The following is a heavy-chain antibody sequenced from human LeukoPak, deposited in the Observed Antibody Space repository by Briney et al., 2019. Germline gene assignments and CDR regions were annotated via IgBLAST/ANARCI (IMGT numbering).Heavy chain of an antibody. Sequence: GASVKVSCKASGYTFTGYYMHWVRQAPGQGLEWMGWINPNSGGTNYAQKFQGRVTMTRDTPISTAYMELSRLRSEDTAVYYCAVPAAIHRSYYYMDVWGKGTTVTVSS. V-gene: IGHV1-2*02. CDR2: INPNSGGT. CDR1: GYTFTGYY. J-gene: IGHJ6*03. D-gene: IGHD2-2*02. CDR3: AVPAAIHRSYYYMDV.